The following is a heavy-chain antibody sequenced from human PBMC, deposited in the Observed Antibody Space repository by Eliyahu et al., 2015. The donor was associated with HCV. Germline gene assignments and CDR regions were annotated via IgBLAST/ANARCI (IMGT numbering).Heavy chain of an antibody. Sequence: EVQLVESGGGLAQPGRSLXLSCTASGFXFGDXAMSWVRQAPGKGLEWVGFVRSETYGGTTEYAASVKGRFTISRDDSKSIAYLQMDSLKTEDTALYYCTRGGGNLAGVKVPLDSWGLGTLVTVSS. CDR3: TRGGGNLAGVKVPLDS. CDR1: GFXFGDXA. V-gene: IGHV3-49*04. D-gene: IGHD7-27*01. CDR2: VRSETYGGTT. J-gene: IGHJ4*02.